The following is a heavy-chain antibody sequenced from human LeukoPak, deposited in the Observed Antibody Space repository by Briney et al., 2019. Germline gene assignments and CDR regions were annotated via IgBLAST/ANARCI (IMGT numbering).Heavy chain of an antibody. D-gene: IGHD3-22*01. CDR3: PYDSSGYYD. V-gene: IGHV3-30*03. CDR2: ISYDGSNK. CDR1: GFTFSSYG. J-gene: IGHJ4*02. Sequence: GGSLRLSCAASGFTFSSYGMHWVRHAPGKGLEWVAVISYDGSNKYYADSVKGRFTISRDNSKNTLYLQMNSLRAEDTAVYYCPYDSSGYYDWGQGTLVTVSS.